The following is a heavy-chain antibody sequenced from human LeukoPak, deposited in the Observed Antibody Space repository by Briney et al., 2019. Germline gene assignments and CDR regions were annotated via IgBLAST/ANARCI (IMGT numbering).Heavy chain of an antibody. CDR2: IYSGGST. J-gene: IGHJ4*02. Sequence: SGGSLRLSCAASGFTVSSNYMSWVRQAPGKGLEWVSVIYSGGSTYYADSVKGRFTISRDNSKNTLYLQMNSLRAEDTAVYYCAKDNLRSYYFDYWGQGTLVTVSS. CDR1: GFTVSSNY. CDR3: AKDNLRSYYFDY. V-gene: IGHV3-53*01. D-gene: IGHD3-3*01.